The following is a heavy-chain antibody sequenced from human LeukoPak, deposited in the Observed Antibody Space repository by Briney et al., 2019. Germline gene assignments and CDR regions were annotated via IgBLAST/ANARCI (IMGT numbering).Heavy chain of an antibody. V-gene: IGHV1-8*01. CDR1: GYTFTSYG. D-gene: IGHD4-23*01. Sequence: GASVKVSCKASGYTFTSYGINWVRQAPGQGLEWMGWMNPNSGNTGYAQKFQGRVTMTRNTSISTAYMELSSLRSEDTAVYYRARAPPATVVPDYWGQGTLVTVSS. CDR3: ARAPPATVVPDY. J-gene: IGHJ4*02. CDR2: MNPNSGNT.